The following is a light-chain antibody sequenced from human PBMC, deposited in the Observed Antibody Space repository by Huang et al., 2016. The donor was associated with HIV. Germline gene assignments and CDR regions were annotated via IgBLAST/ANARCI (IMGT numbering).Light chain of an antibody. CDR1: QGIHDY. Sequence: DIQMTQSPSTLSASVGDRVTITCRASQGIHDYLAWYQQKPGEAPNLLIYKASSLEGVVPPRFSGSGSGTEFTLTISSLQADDVATYYCQQYNNYPWTFGQGTLVEIK. V-gene: IGKV1-5*03. CDR2: KAS. J-gene: IGKJ1*01. CDR3: QQYNNYPWT.